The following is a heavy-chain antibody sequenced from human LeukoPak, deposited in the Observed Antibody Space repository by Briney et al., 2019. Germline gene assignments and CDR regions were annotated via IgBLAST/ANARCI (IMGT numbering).Heavy chain of an antibody. D-gene: IGHD6-19*01. J-gene: IGHJ3*02. V-gene: IGHV4-39*07. CDR1: GGSISSSSYY. CDR2: IYYSGST. CDR3: ARVIAVAGIRVDAFDI. Sequence: SEPLSLTCTVSGGSISSSSYYWGWIRQPPGKGLEWIGSIYYSGSTYYNPSLKSRVTISVDTSKNQFSLKLSSVTAADTAVYYCARVIAVAGIRVDAFDIWGQGTTVTISS.